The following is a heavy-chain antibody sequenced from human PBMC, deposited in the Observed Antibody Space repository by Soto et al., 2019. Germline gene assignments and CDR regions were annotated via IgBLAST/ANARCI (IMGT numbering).Heavy chain of an antibody. J-gene: IGHJ5*02. D-gene: IGHD6-13*01. Sequence: QVQLQESGPGLVKPSETLSLTCIVSGASISSRSSYWGWIRQPPGKGLEWVGTFYSGSTYNNPSLKSRVTISVDTSKNQFSLKLSYVAAEDTAIYYCATTRGIAVGGSFDHRGQGTLVTVSS. CDR1: GASISSRSSY. V-gene: IGHV4-39*01. CDR3: ATTRGIAVGGSFDH. CDR2: FYSGST.